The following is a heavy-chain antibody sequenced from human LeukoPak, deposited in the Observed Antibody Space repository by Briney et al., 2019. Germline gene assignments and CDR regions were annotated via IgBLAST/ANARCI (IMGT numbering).Heavy chain of an antibody. J-gene: IGHJ5*02. CDR3: ARHDWFDP. Sequence: PGGSLRLSCAASGFTLSSDYMSWVRQAPGKGLEWVSVIYSGGSTYYADSVKGRFTISRDNSKNTLYLQMNSLRAEGTAVYYCARHDWFDPWGQGTLVTVSS. V-gene: IGHV3-53*01. CDR2: IYSGGST. CDR1: GFTLSSDY.